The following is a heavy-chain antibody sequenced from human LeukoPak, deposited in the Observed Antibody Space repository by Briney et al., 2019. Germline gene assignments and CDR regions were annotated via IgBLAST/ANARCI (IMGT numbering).Heavy chain of an antibody. CDR1: GFNFSDYS. J-gene: IGHJ4*02. V-gene: IGHV3-48*04. CDR2: ISHVSNAL. Sequence: GGSLRLSCSASGFNFSDYSMAWVRQSPGKGLEWVAYISHVSNALYYGDSVKGRFTISRDNAKNSLFLQMNSLRAEDTAVYYCVTDRPGVMDFDFWGQGTLVTVSS. D-gene: IGHD2-2*03. CDR3: VTDRPGVMDFDF.